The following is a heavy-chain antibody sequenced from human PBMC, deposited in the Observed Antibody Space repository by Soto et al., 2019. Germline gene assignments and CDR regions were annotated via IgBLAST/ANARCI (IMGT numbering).Heavy chain of an antibody. J-gene: IGHJ4*02. Sequence: SQTLSLSCTVSGGSVRIGSYYWSWIRQPPGKGLGWIGYIYYSGSTNYNPSLKSRATISVETSKNQLSLKLSSVTAADKAVYYCARTKSYCSGGSCYPLFDYWGQGTLVTVSS. CDR1: GGSVRIGSYY. CDR2: IYYSGST. D-gene: IGHD2-15*01. CDR3: ARTKSYCSGGSCYPLFDY. V-gene: IGHV4-61*01.